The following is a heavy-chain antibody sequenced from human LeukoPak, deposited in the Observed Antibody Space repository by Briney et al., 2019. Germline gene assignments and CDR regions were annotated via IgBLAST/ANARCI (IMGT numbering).Heavy chain of an antibody. V-gene: IGHV1-69*13. J-gene: IGHJ3*02. D-gene: IGHD1-26*01. CDR3: ASDRGGGSYDSGAFDI. CDR2: IIPIFGTA. CDR1: GGTFSGYA. Sequence: ASVKVSCKASGGTFSGYAISWVRQAPGQGLEWMGGIIPIFGTANYAQKFQGRVTIAADESTSTAYMELSSLRSEDTAVYYCASDRGGGSYDSGAFDIWGQGTMVTVSS.